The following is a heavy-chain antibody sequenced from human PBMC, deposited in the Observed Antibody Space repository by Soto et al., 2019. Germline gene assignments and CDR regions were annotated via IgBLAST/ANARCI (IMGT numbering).Heavy chain of an antibody. CDR1: GFTFSCYA. CDR3: AREEGGSSWYKYYYYGMDV. CDR2: ISYDGSNK. D-gene: IGHD6-13*01. J-gene: IGHJ6*02. V-gene: IGHV3-30-3*01. Sequence: LSCATSGFTFSCYAMHWFLQAPVKGLEWVAVISYDGSNKYYADSVKGRFTISRDNSKNTLYLQMNSLRAEDTAVYYCAREEGGSSWYKYYYYGMDVWGQGTTVTVSS.